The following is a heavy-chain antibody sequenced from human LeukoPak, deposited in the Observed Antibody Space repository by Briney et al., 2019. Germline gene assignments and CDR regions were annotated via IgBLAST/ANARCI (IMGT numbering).Heavy chain of an antibody. CDR2: IYTSGST. J-gene: IGHJ4*02. Sequence: SETLSLTCTVSGGSISSYYWSWIRQPAGKGLEWIGRIYTSGSTNYNPSLKSRVTISTDMSKNQLSLQLSSVTAADTAVYYCARQTFRDLYFDSWGQGTLVIVSS. D-gene: IGHD3-16*01. V-gene: IGHV4-4*07. CDR3: ARQTFRDLYFDS. CDR1: GGSISSYY.